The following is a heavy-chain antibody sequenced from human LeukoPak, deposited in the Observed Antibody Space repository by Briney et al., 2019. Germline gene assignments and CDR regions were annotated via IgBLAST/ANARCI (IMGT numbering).Heavy chain of an antibody. Sequence: SQTLSLTCAISGDSVSSNSAAWNWIRQSPSRGLERLGRTYYRSRWYNDYVVSVRSRITINPDTAKNQFSLHLNSVTPEDTGVYYCAREDTTGYYSAFDYWGQGTLVTVSS. CDR2: TYYRSRWYN. J-gene: IGHJ4*02. D-gene: IGHD3-22*01. CDR1: GDSVSSNSAA. CDR3: AREDTTGYYSAFDY. V-gene: IGHV6-1*01.